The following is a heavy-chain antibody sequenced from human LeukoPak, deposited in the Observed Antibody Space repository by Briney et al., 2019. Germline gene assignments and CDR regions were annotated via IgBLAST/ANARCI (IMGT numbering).Heavy chain of an antibody. CDR1: GGSISSSNW. CDR3: AREVRGVILNSAFDI. Sequence: SETLSLTCAVSGGSISSSNWWSWVRQPPGKGLEWIGEIYHSGSTNYNPSLKSRVTISVDKSKNQFSLKLSSVTAADTAVYYCAREVRGVILNSAFDIWGQGTMITVSS. CDR2: IYHSGST. J-gene: IGHJ3*02. D-gene: IGHD3-10*01. V-gene: IGHV4-4*02.